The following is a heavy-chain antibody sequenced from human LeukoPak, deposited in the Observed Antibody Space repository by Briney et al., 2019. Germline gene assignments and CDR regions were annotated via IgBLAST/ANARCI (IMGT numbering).Heavy chain of an antibody. CDR3: AKNRGAGSHYYYHMNV. CDR2: ITNSGGST. J-gene: IGHJ6*03. D-gene: IGHD1-26*01. V-gene: IGHV3-23*01. Sequence: GGSLRLSCAASGFAFSSYSMSWVRQAPGKGLGWVSAITNSGGSTYYADSVKGRFTISRDNSKNTLYLQMNSLRVEDTAVYYCAKNRGAGSHYYYHMNVWGKGTTVTVSS. CDR1: GFAFSSYS.